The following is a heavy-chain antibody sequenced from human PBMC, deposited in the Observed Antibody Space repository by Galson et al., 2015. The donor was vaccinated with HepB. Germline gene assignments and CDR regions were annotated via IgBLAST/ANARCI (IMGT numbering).Heavy chain of an antibody. CDR1: GFTFSSYW. D-gene: IGHD3-22*01. V-gene: IGHV3-7*03. CDR3: AREAIKYYYDSSGYEGWSPSDY. Sequence: SLRLSCAASGFTFSSYWMSWVRQAPGKGLEWVANIKQDGSEKYYVDSVKGRFTISRDNAKNSLYLQMNSLRAEDTAVYYCAREAIKYYYDSSGYEGWSPSDYWGQGTLVTVSS. CDR2: IKQDGSEK. J-gene: IGHJ4*02.